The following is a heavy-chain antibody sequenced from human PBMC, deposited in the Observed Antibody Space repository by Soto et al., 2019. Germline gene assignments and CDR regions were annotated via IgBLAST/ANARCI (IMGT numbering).Heavy chain of an antibody. CDR2: IRSKANSYAT. D-gene: IGHD4-4*01. CDR3: CKGEVTTNAGY. Sequence: GGSLRLSCAASGFTFSGSAMHWVRQASGKGLEWVGRIRSKANSYATAYAASVKGRFTISRDDSKNTAYLQMNSLKTEDTAVYYCCKGEVTTNAGYWGQGTLVTVSS. J-gene: IGHJ4*02. CDR1: GFTFSGSA. V-gene: IGHV3-73*01.